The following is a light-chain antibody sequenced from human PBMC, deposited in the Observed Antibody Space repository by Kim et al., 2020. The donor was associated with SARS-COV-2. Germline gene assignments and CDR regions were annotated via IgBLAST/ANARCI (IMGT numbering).Light chain of an antibody. Sequence: SITISCTGTSSDVGSYNLGSCYQQHPGKAPKVMIYEVSQWPSGASNLSSGSTSGNTASLTISGLPAEDEADYYCCSYAGSSTWVFGGGTQLTVL. CDR2: EVS. J-gene: IGLJ3*02. V-gene: IGLV2-23*02. CDR1: SSDVGSYNL. CDR3: CSYAGSSTWV.